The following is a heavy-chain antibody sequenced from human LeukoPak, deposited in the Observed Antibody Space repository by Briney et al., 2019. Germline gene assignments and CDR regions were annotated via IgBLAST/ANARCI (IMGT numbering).Heavy chain of an antibody. J-gene: IGHJ5*02. CDR1: GFTLSSYE. D-gene: IGHD2-8*01. Sequence: PGGSLRLSCAASGFTLSSYEMNWVRQAPGKGLEWVPYISSSGGTTHYADSVKGRFTISRDNAKNSLSLQMNSLRAEDTAIYYCARDSQPFCNNGICYTKYNWFDPWGQGTLVTVSS. CDR3: ARDSQPFCNNGICYTKYNWFDP. V-gene: IGHV3-48*03. CDR2: ISSSGGTT.